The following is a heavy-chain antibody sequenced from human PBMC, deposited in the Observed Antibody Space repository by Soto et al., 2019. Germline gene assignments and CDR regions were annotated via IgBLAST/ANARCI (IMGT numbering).Heavy chain of an antibody. D-gene: IGHD6-6*01. CDR3: ARSIFP. Sequence: QVQLQESGPGLVKPSQTLSLTCTVSGGSISSGGYYWSWIRQHPGKGLEWIGYIYYSGNTYYNPSLKRRVTTSVDTSTHRFSLRLSSLTAADTAVYSCARSIFPWGQGTLVTFSS. J-gene: IGHJ5*02. V-gene: IGHV4-31*03. CDR1: GGSISSGGYY. CDR2: IYYSGNT.